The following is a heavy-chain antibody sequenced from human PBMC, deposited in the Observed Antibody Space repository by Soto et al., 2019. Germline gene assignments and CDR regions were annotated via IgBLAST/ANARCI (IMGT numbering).Heavy chain of an antibody. V-gene: IGHV4-59*08. CDR3: ARQAHTHYYGSGNWFDP. J-gene: IGHJ5*02. D-gene: IGHD3-10*01. CDR2: IYYSGST. Sequence: SETLSLTCTVSGVSISSYYWSWIRQPPGKGLEWIGYIYYSGSTNYNPSLKSRVTISVDTSKNQFSLKLSSVTAADTAVYYCARQAHTHYYGSGNWFDPWGQGTLVTVSS. CDR1: GVSISSYY.